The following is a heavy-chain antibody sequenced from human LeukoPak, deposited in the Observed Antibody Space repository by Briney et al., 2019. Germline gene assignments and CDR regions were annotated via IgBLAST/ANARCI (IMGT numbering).Heavy chain of an antibody. V-gene: IGHV4-39*07. Sequence: PSETLSLTCTVSGGSISSSSYYWGWIRQPPGKGLEWIGSIYYSGGTYYSPSLKSRVTISVDTSKNQFSLKLSSVTAADTAVYYCASFEWELIYYWGQGTLVTVSS. D-gene: IGHD1-26*01. CDR2: IYYSGGT. CDR3: ASFEWELIYY. J-gene: IGHJ4*02. CDR1: GGSISSSSYY.